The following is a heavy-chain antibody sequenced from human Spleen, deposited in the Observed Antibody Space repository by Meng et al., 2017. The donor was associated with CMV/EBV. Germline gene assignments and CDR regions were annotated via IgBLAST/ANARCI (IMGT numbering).Heavy chain of an antibody. CDR3: ARDITISEEAVVDY. Sequence: SVKVSCKASGYTFTSYAMNWVRQAPGQGLEWMGRIIPILGIANYAQKFQGRVTITADKSTSTAYMELSSLRSEDTAVYYCARDITISEEAVVDYWGQGTLVTVSS. J-gene: IGHJ4*02. V-gene: IGHV1-69*04. CDR2: IIPILGIA. D-gene: IGHD3-3*01. CDR1: GYTFTSYA.